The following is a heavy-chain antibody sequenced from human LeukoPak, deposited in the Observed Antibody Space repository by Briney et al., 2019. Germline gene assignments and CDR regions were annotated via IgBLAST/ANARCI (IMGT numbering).Heavy chain of an antibody. D-gene: IGHD3-22*01. CDR2: INPNSGGT. CDR3: AGGSGYYSPDY. J-gene: IGHJ4*02. V-gene: IGHV1-2*02. Sequence: GASVKVSCKASGNAFTDYYMHWVRQAPGQGLEWMGWINPNSGGTNYAQKFQGRVTISTAYMELSRLRSDDTAVYYCAGGSGYYSPDYWGQGTLVTVSS. CDR1: GNAFTDYY.